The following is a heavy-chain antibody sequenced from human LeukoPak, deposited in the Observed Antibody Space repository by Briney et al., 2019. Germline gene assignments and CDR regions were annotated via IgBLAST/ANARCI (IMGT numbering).Heavy chain of an antibody. CDR3: ARAYSSSWYDF. V-gene: IGHV3-21*04. CDR1: GFTFSSYS. D-gene: IGHD6-13*01. J-gene: IGHJ5*01. Sequence: GALRLSCAASGFTFSSYSMNWVRQAPGKGLEWVSSISSSSSYIYYADSVKGRFTISRDNAKNSLYLQINSVRAEDTAVYYCARAYSSSWYDFWGQGTLVTVSS. CDR2: ISSSSSYI.